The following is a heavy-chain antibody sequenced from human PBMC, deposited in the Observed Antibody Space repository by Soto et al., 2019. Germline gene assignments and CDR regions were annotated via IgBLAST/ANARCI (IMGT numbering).Heavy chain of an antibody. Sequence: QVQLVQSGAEVKEPGASVKLSCKASGYTFTDFSVHWVRQAPRQGLEWLGWINAGRGETTSSQNFQGRVTITRDTSAPTVYMELSSLTSEDTAMYYCARDRWLTTRDFDYWGKGTLVTVSS. CDR1: GYTFTDFS. CDR3: ARDRWLTTRDFDY. J-gene: IGHJ4*02. V-gene: IGHV1-3*01. CDR2: INAGRGET. D-gene: IGHD6-19*01.